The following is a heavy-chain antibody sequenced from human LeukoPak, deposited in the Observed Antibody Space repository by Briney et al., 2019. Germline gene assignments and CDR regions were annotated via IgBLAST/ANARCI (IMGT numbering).Heavy chain of an antibody. Sequence: GASVKVSCKASGYSFTDYYMHWVRQATGQGLEWMGWMNPNSGNTGYAQKFQGRVTMTRNTSISTAYMELSSLRSEDTAVYYCARERGFGGSGSSRYYYYYYYMDVWGKGTTVTVSS. J-gene: IGHJ6*03. CDR3: ARERGFGGSGSSRYYYYYYYMDV. CDR1: GYSFTDYY. V-gene: IGHV1-8*02. D-gene: IGHD3-10*01. CDR2: MNPNSGNT.